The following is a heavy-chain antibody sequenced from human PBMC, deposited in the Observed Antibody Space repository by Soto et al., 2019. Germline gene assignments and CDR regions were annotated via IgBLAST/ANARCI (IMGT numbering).Heavy chain of an antibody. CDR3: ARDFTSTACLGDDCEVTSGLDY. CDR1: GGSINSRNW. CDR2: IYHSGST. V-gene: IGHV4-4*02. Sequence: QVQLQQSGPGLVKPSGTLSLTCTVSGGSINSRNWWSWVRQPPGKGLEWIGEIYHSGSTNYNVFPRRGVTMSVEKSKNHFSLRLSSETAADTAVYFCARDFTSTACLGDDCEVTSGLDYWGQGTRVIVSS. J-gene: IGHJ4*02. D-gene: IGHD2-21*01.